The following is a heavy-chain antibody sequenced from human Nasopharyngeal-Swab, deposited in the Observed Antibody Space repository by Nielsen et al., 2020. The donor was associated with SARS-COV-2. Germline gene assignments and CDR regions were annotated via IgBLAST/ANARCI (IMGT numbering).Heavy chain of an antibody. CDR1: GFTFSDYY. J-gene: IGHJ4*02. CDR2: ISSSSSYT. Sequence: GESLKISCAASGFTFSDYYMSWIRQAPGKGLEWVSYISSSSSYTNYADSVKGRFTISRDNAKNSLYLQMNSLRAEDTAVYYCAKGRTDSSSWGQGTLVTVSS. CDR3: AKGRTDSSS. D-gene: IGHD6-13*01. V-gene: IGHV3-11*05.